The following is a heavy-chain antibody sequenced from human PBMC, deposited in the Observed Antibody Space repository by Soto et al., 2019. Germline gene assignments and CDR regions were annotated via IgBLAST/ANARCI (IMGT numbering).Heavy chain of an antibody. CDR1: GWSFSGYY. CDR2: INHSGST. Sequence: SETLSLTCAFHGWSFSGYYWSWIRQPPGKGLEWIGEINHSGSTNYNPSLKSRVTISVDTSKNQFSLKLSSVTAADTAVYSCARVKGIYLLQYFDWKTANNWFDPWGQGTLVTVSS. J-gene: IGHJ5*02. D-gene: IGHD3-9*01. V-gene: IGHV4-34*01. CDR3: ARVKGIYLLQYFDWKTANNWFDP.